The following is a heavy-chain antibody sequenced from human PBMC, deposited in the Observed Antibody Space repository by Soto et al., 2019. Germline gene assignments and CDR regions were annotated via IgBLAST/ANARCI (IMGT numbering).Heavy chain of an antibody. CDR2: IFANDEE. CDR1: GFSLSNARMD. CDR3: ARMGDYYDNAGDAFDL. J-gene: IGHJ3*01. V-gene: IGHV2-26*01. D-gene: IGHD3-22*01. Sequence: QVTLKESGPVRVKPTETLALTCTVSGFSLSNARMDVSWIRRPPGKALEWLAHIFANDEESYNTSLRSRLTISRDTSKNQVVLTMTNMDPVDTASYYCARMGDYYDNAGDAFDLWGQGTRVTVSS.